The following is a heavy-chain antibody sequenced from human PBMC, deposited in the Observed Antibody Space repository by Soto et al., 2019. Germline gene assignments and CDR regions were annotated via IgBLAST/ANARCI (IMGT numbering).Heavy chain of an antibody. D-gene: IGHD1-26*01. CDR2: IYYSGST. Sequence: PSETLSLTCSVSGGSVSICSYYLSLIRQPPGKGLEWIGYIYYSGSTNYNPSLKSRVTISVDTSKNQFSLKLSSVTAADTAVYYCARSGSYYAFDIWGQGTMVTVSS. CDR3: ARSGSYYAFDI. CDR1: GGSVSICSYY. V-gene: IGHV4-61*01. J-gene: IGHJ3*02.